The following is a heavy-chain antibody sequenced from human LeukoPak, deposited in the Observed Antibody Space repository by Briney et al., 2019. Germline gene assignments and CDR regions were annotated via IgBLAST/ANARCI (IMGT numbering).Heavy chain of an antibody. CDR2: ISGSGGNT. D-gene: IGHD6-13*01. J-gene: IGHJ4*02. CDR3: ARSGKAAAGLPDY. V-gene: IGHV3-23*01. CDR1: RFTFSGYA. Sequence: GGSLRLSCAASRFTFSGYAMSWVRQAPGKGLEWVSTISGSGGNTSYADSVKGRFTISRDNSKNTLYLRLNSLRAEDTAIYYCARSGKAAAGLPDYWGQGTLVTVSS.